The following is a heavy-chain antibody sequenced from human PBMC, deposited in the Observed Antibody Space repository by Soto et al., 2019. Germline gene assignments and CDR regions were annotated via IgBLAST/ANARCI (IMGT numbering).Heavy chain of an antibody. J-gene: IGHJ4*02. D-gene: IGHD3-10*01. V-gene: IGHV4-34*01. CDR3: ARGSSGSYYFDY. Sequence: QVQLQQWGAGLLKPSETLSLTCAVYGGSFSGYYWSWIRQPPGKGLEWIGEINHSGSTNYNPSLKSRVTISVDTSKNQFSLKLSSVTAVDTAVYYCARGSSGSYYFDYWGQGTLVTVSS. CDR2: INHSGST. CDR1: GGSFSGYY.